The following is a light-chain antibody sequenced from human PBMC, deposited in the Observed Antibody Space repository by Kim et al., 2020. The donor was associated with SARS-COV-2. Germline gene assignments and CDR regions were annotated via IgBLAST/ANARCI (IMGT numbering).Light chain of an antibody. CDR3: QQRSNWPPLT. CDR2: DAS. CDR1: QSVSSY. Sequence: EIVLTQSPATLSLSPGERATLSCRASQSVSSYLAWYQQKPGQAPRLLIYDASNRATGSPARFSGSGSETDFTLTISSLEPEDFAVYYRQQRSNWPPLTFGGGTKVDIK. V-gene: IGKV3-11*01. J-gene: IGKJ4*01.